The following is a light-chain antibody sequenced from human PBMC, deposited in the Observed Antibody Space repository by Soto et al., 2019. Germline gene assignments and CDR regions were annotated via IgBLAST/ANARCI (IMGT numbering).Light chain of an antibody. J-gene: IGKJ4*01. CDR1: QTVSTY. V-gene: IGKV3-11*01. CDR3: QQRDSWPLT. Sequence: EIVLTQSPAILSLSPGERATLSCRTNQTVSTYLAWYQHKSGQAPRLLIYSASKRATGIPARFSGSGSGTDFTLTISSLEPEDFAFYYCQQRDSWPLTFGG. CDR2: SAS.